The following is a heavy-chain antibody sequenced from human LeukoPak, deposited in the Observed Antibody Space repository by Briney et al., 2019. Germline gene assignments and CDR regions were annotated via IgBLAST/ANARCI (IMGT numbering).Heavy chain of an antibody. CDR1: GFTFSNYW. CDR3: AREGPFMVRGVITPRSYGMDV. CDR2: RNQDGSQK. J-gene: IGHJ6*02. V-gene: IGHV3-7*01. D-gene: IGHD3-10*01. Sequence: GGSLKLSCAASGFTFSNYWMDWVRQAPGKGLEWVAKRNQDGSQKYYVDSVKGRFTISRDNAKNSLYLEMNSLRAEDTGVYYCAREGPFMVRGVITPRSYGMDVWGQGTTVTVSS.